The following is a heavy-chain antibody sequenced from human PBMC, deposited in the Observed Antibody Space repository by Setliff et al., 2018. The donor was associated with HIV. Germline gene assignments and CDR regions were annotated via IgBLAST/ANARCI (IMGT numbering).Heavy chain of an antibody. CDR2: IYYSGST. J-gene: IGHJ6*02. CDR1: GGSISSSSYY. D-gene: IGHD3-22*01. Sequence: SETLSLTCTVSGGSISSSSYYWGWIRQPPGKGLEWIGSIYYSGSTYYNPSLKTRVTISVDTSKNQFSLKLNSVTTADTAVYYCARSRTSSGYYGVTGYGMDVWGQGTTVTVSS. CDR3: ARSRTSSGYYGVTGYGMDV. V-gene: IGHV4-39*07.